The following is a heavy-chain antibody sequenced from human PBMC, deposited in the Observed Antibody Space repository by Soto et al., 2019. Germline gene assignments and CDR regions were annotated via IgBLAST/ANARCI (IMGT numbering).Heavy chain of an antibody. J-gene: IGHJ5*02. CDR3: ARGTWDLRFDP. D-gene: IGHD1-26*01. CDR2: INHIGGA. Sequence: SETLSLTCAVYGGSFSCYYWSWIRQPPGKGLEWIGEINHIGGANYDPSLNSRVIISLDTSKNQFTLRLSSVTAADTAVYYCARGTWDLRFDPWGQGTLVTVSS. V-gene: IGHV4-34*01. CDR1: GGSFSCYY.